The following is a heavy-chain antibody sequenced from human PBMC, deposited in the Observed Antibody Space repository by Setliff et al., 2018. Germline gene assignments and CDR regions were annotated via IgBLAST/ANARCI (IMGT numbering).Heavy chain of an antibody. Sequence: ASVKVSCKASGYTFTGYHIHWVRQAPGQGLEWMGCLNPNSGGTNSTRKFEGCVTMTRDTSISAAYMELSSLKSNDTAVYYCARGKYDTLTGEYYFDFWGQGTLVTVSS. CDR1: GYTFTGYH. CDR2: LNPNSGGT. V-gene: IGHV1-2*04. CDR3: ARGKYDTLTGEYYFDF. D-gene: IGHD3-9*01. J-gene: IGHJ4*02.